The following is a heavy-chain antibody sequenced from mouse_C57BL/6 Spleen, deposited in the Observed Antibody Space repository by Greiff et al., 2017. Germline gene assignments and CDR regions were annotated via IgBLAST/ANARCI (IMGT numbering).Heavy chain of an antibody. V-gene: IGHV5-16*01. CDR2: VNYDGSST. CDR1: GFTFSDYY. CDR3: ARDWGYYGSSRYWYFDV. J-gene: IGHJ1*03. D-gene: IGHD1-1*01. Sequence: EVQVVESEGGLVQPGSSMKLSCTASGFTFSDYYMAWVRQVPEKGLEWVANVNYDGSSTYYLDSLKSRFIISRDNAKNILYLQMSSLKSEDTATYYCARDWGYYGSSRYWYFDVWGTGTTVTVSS.